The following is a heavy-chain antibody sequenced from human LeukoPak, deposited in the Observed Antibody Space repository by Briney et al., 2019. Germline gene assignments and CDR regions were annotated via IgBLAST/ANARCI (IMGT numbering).Heavy chain of an antibody. CDR2: IYSVGDT. V-gene: IGHV3-53*01. Sequence: GGSLGLSCTASGFTVSSNCMSWVRQAPGKGLEWVSLIYSVGDTYYADSVKGRFTISRDNSKNTLYLQMNSLRAEDTAVYYCARAPRGRDGYNPYYFDYWGQGTLVTFSS. D-gene: IGHD5-24*01. J-gene: IGHJ4*02. CDR1: GFTVSSNC. CDR3: ARAPRGRDGYNPYYFDY.